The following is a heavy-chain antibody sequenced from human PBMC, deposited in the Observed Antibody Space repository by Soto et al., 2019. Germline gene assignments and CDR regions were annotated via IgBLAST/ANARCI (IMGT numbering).Heavy chain of an antibody. D-gene: IGHD6-19*01. J-gene: IGHJ6*02. V-gene: IGHV3-21*01. CDR1: GFTFSSYS. Sequence: EVQLVESGGGLVKPGGSLRLSCAASGFTFSSYSMNWVRQAPGKGLEWVSSISSSSSYIYYADSVKARFTISRDNANNSLYLQMDSLRAENAAVYYCASMYSSLCTHRPEYGMDVWGQGTTVTVSS. CDR2: ISSSSSYI. CDR3: ASMYSSLCTHRPEYGMDV.